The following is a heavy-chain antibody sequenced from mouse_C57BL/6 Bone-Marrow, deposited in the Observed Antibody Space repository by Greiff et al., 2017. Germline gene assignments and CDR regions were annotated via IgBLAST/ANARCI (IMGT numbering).Heavy chain of an antibody. CDR1: GYTFTSYW. CDR3: ASALRAYYFDY. J-gene: IGHJ2*01. CDR2: IYPSDSET. Sequence: QVQLKQPGAELVRPGSSVKLSCKASGYTFTSYWMAWVKQRPGQGLEWIGNIYPSDSETHYNQKFKDKATLTVDKSSSTAYMQLSSLTSEDSAVYYCASALRAYYFDYWGQGTTLTVSS. D-gene: IGHD3-1*01. V-gene: IGHV1-61*01.